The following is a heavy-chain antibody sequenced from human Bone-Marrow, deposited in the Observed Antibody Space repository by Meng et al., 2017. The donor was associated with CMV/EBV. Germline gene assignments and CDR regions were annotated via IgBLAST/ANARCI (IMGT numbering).Heavy chain of an antibody. CDR1: GFTVSTHY. Sequence: GESLKISCAVTGFTVSTHYMSWVRQAPGKGLEWVSIIYSGGSTSYADSVKGRFTISRDSSKNTLYLQMNSLRAEDTAVYYCASSKYYDCWSCYYRFDYYGIDVWGQGTTVTVSS. CDR3: ASSKYYDCWSCYYRFDYYGIDV. D-gene: IGHD3-3*01. V-gene: IGHV3-53*01. J-gene: IGHJ6*02. CDR2: IYSGGST.